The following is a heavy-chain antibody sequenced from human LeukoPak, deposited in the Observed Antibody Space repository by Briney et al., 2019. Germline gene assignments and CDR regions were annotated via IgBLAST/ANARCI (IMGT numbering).Heavy chain of an antibody. D-gene: IGHD6-13*01. Sequence: SETLSLTCAVYGGSFSGYYWSWIRQPPGKGLEWIGEINHSVITNYNPSLKSRVTISVDTSKKQFSLKLSSVTAADTAVYYCARGPPGVASAGTDADYYYYYMDVWGKGTTVTVFS. CDR2: INHSVIT. CDR1: GGSFSGYY. V-gene: IGHV4-34*01. CDR3: ARGPPGVASAGTDADYYYYYMDV. J-gene: IGHJ6*03.